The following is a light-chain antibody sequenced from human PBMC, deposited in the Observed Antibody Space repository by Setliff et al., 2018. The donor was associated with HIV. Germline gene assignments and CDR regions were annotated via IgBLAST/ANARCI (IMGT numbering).Light chain of an antibody. CDR1: SSDVGGYNY. Sequence: QSALTQPASVSGSPGQSITISCTGTSSDVGGYNYVSWYQQHPGKVPKLMIYDVTKRPSGSSNRFSGSKSGDTASLTISGLQAEDEADYYCSSFISSHSNVFGSGTKV. CDR3: SSFISSHSNV. V-gene: IGLV2-14*03. J-gene: IGLJ1*01. CDR2: DVT.